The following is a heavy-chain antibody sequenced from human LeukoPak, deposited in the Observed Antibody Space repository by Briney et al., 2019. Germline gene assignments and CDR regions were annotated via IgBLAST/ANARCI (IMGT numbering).Heavy chain of an antibody. CDR1: GFTFSSYS. J-gene: IGHJ6*02. V-gene: IGHV3-21*01. CDR3: ARASVVPAAIYYHGMDV. D-gene: IGHD2-2*01. CDR2: ISSSSSYI. Sequence: GGSLRLSCAASGFTFSSYSMNWVRQAPGKGLEWVSSISSSSSYIYYADSVKGRFTISRDNAKNSLYLQMNSLRAEDTAVYYCARASVVPAAIYYHGMDVWGQGTTVTVSS.